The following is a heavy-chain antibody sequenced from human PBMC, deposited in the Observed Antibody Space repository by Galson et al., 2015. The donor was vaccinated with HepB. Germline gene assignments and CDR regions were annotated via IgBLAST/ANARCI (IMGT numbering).Heavy chain of an antibody. D-gene: IGHD3-10*01. CDR1: GGTFSSYA. CDR2: IIPILGIA. V-gene: IGHV1-69*04. CDR3: ARVSDGSGSYYNEHYYYGMDV. Sequence: SVKVSCKASGGTFSSYAISWVRQAPGQGLEWMGRIIPILGIANYAQKFQGRVTITADKSTSTAYMELSSLRSEDTAVYYCARVSDGSGSYYNEHYYYGMDVWGQGTTVTVSS. J-gene: IGHJ6*02.